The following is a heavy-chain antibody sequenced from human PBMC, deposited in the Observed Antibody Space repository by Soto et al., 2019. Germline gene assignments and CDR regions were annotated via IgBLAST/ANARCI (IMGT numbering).Heavy chain of an antibody. CDR2: IKQDGSER. V-gene: IGHV3-7*01. J-gene: IGHJ4*02. CDR1: GFTFNIYW. CDR3: ASLRWRSGAIDF. Sequence: EVQVVESGGGLVQPGGSLRLSCAASGFTFNIYWMTWVRQAPGKGLEWVANIKQDGSERNYVDSVKGRFTISRDNAKNSVYLQMNSLRAEDTAVYYCASLRWRSGAIDFWGQGTLVTVSS. D-gene: IGHD3-10*01.